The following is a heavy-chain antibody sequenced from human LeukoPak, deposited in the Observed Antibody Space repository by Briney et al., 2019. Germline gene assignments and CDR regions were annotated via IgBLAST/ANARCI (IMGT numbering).Heavy chain of an antibody. CDR3: ASLGIAAAGTIDY. CDR2: ISSSSSYI. J-gene: IGHJ4*02. CDR1: GFTFTTYD. Sequence: GGSLRLSCSASGFTFTTYDMTWVRQAPGKGLEWVSSISSSSSYIYYADSVKGRFTISRDNAKNSLYLQMNSLRAEDTAVYYCASLGIAAAGTIDYWGQGTLVTVSS. V-gene: IGHV3-21*01. D-gene: IGHD6-13*01.